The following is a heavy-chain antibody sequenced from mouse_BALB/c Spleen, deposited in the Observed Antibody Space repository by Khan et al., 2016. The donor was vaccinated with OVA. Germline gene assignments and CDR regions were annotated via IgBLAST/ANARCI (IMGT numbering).Heavy chain of an antibody. D-gene: IGHD2-14*01. CDR2: INPSNGNT. CDR3: ARDGAYHRYDGWSAY. Sequence: QVQLKQSGAELARPGASVKMSCKASGYTFTSYTIHWIKKRPGQGLEWIGYINPSNGNTNYNQKFKDKATMTTDKSSTTAYLQLSSLTSDDSAVNNCARDGAYHRYDGWSAYWGQGTLLTVSA. CDR1: GYTFTSYT. J-gene: IGHJ3*01. V-gene: IGHV1-4*01.